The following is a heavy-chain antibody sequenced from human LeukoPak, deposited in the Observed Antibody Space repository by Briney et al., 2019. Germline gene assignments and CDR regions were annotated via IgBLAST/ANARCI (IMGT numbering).Heavy chain of an antibody. V-gene: IGHV1-2*02. CDR2: INPNSGGT. CDR3: ARVSSDYDILTGYSNDAFDI. Sequence: ASVKVSCKASGYTFTGYDMHWVRQAPGQGLEWMGWINPNSGGTNYAQKFQGRVTMTRDTSISTAYMELSRLRSDDTAVYYCARVSSDYDILTGYSNDAFDIWGQGTMVTVSS. D-gene: IGHD3-9*01. CDR1: GYTFTGYD. J-gene: IGHJ3*02.